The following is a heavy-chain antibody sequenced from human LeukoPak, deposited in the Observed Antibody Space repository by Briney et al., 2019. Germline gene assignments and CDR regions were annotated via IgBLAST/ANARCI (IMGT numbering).Heavy chain of an antibody. CDR3: TKETRGGAFDI. CDR2: ISGDGGTT. D-gene: IGHD3-16*01. J-gene: IGHJ3*02. V-gene: IGHV3-43*02. CDR1: EFTFDKYA. Sequence: GGSLRLSCAAFEFTFDKYAMHWVRQAPGQGLEWVSVISGDGGTTYFADSFKGRFTISRDNSKNSLYLQLNSLIPDDTALYFCTKETRGGAFDIWGQGTVVTVSS.